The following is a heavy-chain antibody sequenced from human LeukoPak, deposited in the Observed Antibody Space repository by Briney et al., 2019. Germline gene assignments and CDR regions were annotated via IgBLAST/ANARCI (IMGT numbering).Heavy chain of an antibody. Sequence: GGSLRLSCAASGFTFSTYAMTWVCQAPGKGLEWVSSISGGGDSTYYADSVKGRFTISRDSSKNTVYLHMKSLRAEDTAVYFCAKVLTGSQDYWGQGTLVTVTS. CDR1: GFTFSTYA. J-gene: IGHJ4*02. CDR2: ISGGGDST. CDR3: AKVLTGSQDY. D-gene: IGHD1-14*01. V-gene: IGHV3-23*01.